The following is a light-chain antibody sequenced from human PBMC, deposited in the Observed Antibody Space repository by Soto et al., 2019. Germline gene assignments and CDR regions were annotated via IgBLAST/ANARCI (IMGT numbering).Light chain of an antibody. J-gene: IGKJ4*01. CDR3: QQSYSTPLT. Sequence: AKRVYMSPSSVSATKGNTVTIPCRASQGISSYLAWYQQKPGKAPKLLIYAASTLQSGVPSRFSGSGSGTDFTLTISCLQSEDFAPYYCQQSYSTPLTFGGGAIVDI. V-gene: IGKV1-8*01. CDR2: AAS. CDR1: QGISSY.